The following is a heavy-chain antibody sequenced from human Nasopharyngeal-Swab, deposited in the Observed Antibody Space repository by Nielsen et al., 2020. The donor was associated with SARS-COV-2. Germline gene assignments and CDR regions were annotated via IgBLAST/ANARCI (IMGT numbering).Heavy chain of an antibody. Sequence: GGSLRLSCTSSGFTFGYYAMSWFRQAPGKGLEWVGFIRSKAYGGTTEYAASVKGRFTISRDDSKSIANLQMNSLKTEDTAVYYCTRVSGHWYFDLWGRGTLVTVSS. CDR2: IRSKAYGGTT. CDR1: GFTFGYYA. CDR3: TRVSGHWYFDL. J-gene: IGHJ2*01. V-gene: IGHV3-49*03.